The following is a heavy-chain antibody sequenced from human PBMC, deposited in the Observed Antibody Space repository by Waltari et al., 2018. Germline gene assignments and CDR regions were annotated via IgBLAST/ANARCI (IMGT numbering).Heavy chain of an antibody. V-gene: IGHV3-48*01. CDR3: ATAARRRDVGDLS. D-gene: IGHD3-16*02. Sequence: EVQLVESGGGLVQRGGSLRLSGGFSGFTFGSYSMNWGRQAPGKGLELVSYISGSSSTIYYADSVKGRFTISRDNAKNSMHLQMSSLRAEDTAVYYCATAARRRDVGDLSWGQGTLVTVSS. CDR1: GFTFGSYS. CDR2: ISGSSSTI. J-gene: IGHJ4*02.